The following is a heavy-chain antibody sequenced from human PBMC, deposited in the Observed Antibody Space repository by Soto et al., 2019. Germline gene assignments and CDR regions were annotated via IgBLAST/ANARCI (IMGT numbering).Heavy chain of an antibody. D-gene: IGHD4-17*01. Sequence: ASVKVSCKASGYTFSTYYMHWVRQAPGQGLEWMGIINPSCGSTSYAQKFQGRVTMTRDTSMSTVYMELSSLRSEDTAVYYCARTLYGDNVDYWGQGTLVTVSS. CDR3: ARTLYGDNVDY. CDR1: GYTFSTYY. CDR2: INPSCGST. J-gene: IGHJ4*02. V-gene: IGHV1-46*01.